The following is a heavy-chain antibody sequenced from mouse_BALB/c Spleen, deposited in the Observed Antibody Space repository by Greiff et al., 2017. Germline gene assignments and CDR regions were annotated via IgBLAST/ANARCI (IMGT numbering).Heavy chain of an antibody. D-gene: IGHD1-1*01. J-gene: IGHJ4*01. CDR1: GFTFSSFG. Sequence: EVQRVESGGGLVQPGGSRKLSCAASGFTFSSFGMHWVRQAPEKGLEWVAYISSGSSTIYYADTVKGRFTISRDNPKNTLFLQMTSLRSEDTAMYYCARSGVTTVVAKDYAMDYWGQGTSVTVSS. CDR3: ARSGVTTVVAKDYAMDY. CDR2: ISSGSSTI. V-gene: IGHV5-17*02.